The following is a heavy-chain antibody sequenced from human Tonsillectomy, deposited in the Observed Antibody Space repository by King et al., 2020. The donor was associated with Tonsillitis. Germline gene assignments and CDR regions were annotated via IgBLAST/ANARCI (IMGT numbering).Heavy chain of an antibody. Sequence: VQLVESGAEVKKPGESLKISCKGSGYSFTSYWIGWVRQMPGKGLEWMGIIYPGDSDTRYSPSFQGQVTLPADKSIRTAYLQWSSLKASDTAMYYCARLGPYLGATRPFDYWGQGTLVTVSS. D-gene: IGHD1-26*01. V-gene: IGHV5-51*01. CDR1: GYSFTSYW. CDR2: IYPGDSDT. CDR3: ARLGPYLGATRPFDY. J-gene: IGHJ4*02.